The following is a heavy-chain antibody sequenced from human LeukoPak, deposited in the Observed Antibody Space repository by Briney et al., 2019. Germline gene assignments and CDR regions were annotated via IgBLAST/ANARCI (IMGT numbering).Heavy chain of an antibody. D-gene: IGHD6-13*01. V-gene: IGHV3-48*03. CDR3: ARWFDGYNSSWNGLYDY. Sequence: GGSLRLSCAASGFTFSSYEMNWVRQAPGKGLEWVSYISSSGSTIYYADSVKGRFTISRDNAKNSLYLQMNSLRAEDTAVYYCARWFDGYNSSWNGLYDYWGQGTLVTVSS. J-gene: IGHJ4*02. CDR1: GFTFSSYE. CDR2: ISSSGSTI.